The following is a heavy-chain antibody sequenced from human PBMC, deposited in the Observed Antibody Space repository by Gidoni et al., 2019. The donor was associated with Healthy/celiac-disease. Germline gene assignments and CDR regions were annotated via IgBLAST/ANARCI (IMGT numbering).Heavy chain of an antibody. V-gene: IGHV3-13*04. J-gene: IGHJ6*02. CDR2: IGTAGDT. Sequence: EVQLVESGGGLVQPGGSLRLSCAASGFTFSSYDMHWVRQATGKGLEWVSAIGTAGDTYYPGSVKGRFTISRENAKNSLYLQMNSLRAGDTAVYYCARDRGYCSSTSCYNYYGMDVWGQGTTVTVSS. CDR3: ARDRGYCSSTSCYNYYGMDV. D-gene: IGHD2-2*02. CDR1: GFTFSSYD.